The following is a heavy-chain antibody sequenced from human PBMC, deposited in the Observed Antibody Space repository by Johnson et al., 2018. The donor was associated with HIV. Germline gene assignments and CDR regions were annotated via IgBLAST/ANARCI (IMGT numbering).Heavy chain of an antibody. D-gene: IGHD5-12*01. Sequence: QVQLVESGGGVVQPGRSLRLSCAASGFTFSSYAMHWVRQAPGKGLEWVAVISYDGSNKYYADSVRGRFSISRDNSKNTLYLQMNSLRAEDTAVYSCARERPGSGYDWGDAFDIWGQGTMVTVSS. CDR2: ISYDGSNK. J-gene: IGHJ3*02. CDR1: GFTFSSYA. V-gene: IGHV3-30-3*01. CDR3: ARERPGSGYDWGDAFDI.